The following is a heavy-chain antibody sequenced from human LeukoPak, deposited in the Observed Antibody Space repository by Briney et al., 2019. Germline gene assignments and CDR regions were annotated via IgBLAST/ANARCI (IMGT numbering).Heavy chain of an antibody. Sequence: SETLSLTCTVFGVSIISSSYDWGWIRQPPGKGLEWIGSINYSGSTDYNPSLKSRVTISVDASKNQFSLKMSSVTAADTAVYYCARHFDNWGQGTLVTVSS. CDR1: GVSIISSSYD. CDR3: ARHFDN. J-gene: IGHJ4*02. V-gene: IGHV4-39*01. CDR2: INYSGST.